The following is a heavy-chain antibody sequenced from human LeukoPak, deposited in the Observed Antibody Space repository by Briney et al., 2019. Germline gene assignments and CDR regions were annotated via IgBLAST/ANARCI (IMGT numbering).Heavy chain of an antibody. CDR2: VVRDGSFT. Sequence: GGSLRLSCAASGYTFRSYWVHWVRQTPGKGLEWCSRVVRDGSFTNYADSVKGRFTISRDIAKNTLYVQMSSLRAEDTAVYFCVRDGDDFNFDYWGQGSLVTVSS. D-gene: IGHD5-24*01. CDR1: GYTFRSYW. J-gene: IGHJ4*02. V-gene: IGHV3-74*01. CDR3: VRDGDDFNFDY.